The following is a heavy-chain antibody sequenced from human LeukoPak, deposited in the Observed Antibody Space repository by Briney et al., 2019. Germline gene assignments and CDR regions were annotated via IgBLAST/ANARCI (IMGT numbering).Heavy chain of an antibody. CDR3: ARALGYSSTWYQGY. V-gene: IGHV3-23*01. CDR1: GFTFTEYA. J-gene: IGHJ4*02. Sequence: GGSLRLSCAASGFTFTEYAMSWVRQAPGKGLEWVSKIGGSGTSTYYADSVKGRFTVSRDNAKNTLYLQMNSLRAEDTAVYYRARALGYSSTWYQGYWGQGTLVTVSS. CDR2: IGGSGTST. D-gene: IGHD5-12*01.